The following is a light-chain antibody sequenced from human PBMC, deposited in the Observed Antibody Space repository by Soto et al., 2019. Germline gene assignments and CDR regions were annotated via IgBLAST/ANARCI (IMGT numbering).Light chain of an antibody. J-gene: IGKJ1*01. CDR1: QSVSSSF. CDR3: QQYHNSPLT. Sequence: EIVLTQSPGTLSLSPGERASLSCRASQSVSSSFLAWYQQKPGQAPRLLIYGASSRAGGIPDRFSGSGSGTDFTLTISRLEPEDFAVYYCQQYHNSPLTFGQGTKVEIK. V-gene: IGKV3-20*01. CDR2: GAS.